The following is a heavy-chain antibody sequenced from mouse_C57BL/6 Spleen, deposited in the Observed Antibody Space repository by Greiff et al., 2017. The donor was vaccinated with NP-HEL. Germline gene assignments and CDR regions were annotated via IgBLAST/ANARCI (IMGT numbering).Heavy chain of an antibody. Sequence: VQLQQSGAELVRPGSSVKLSCKASGYTFTSYWMHWVKQRPIQGLEWIGNIDPSDSETHYNQKFKDKATLTVDKSSSTAYMQLSSLTSEDSAVYYCARDGAWTFAYWGQGTLVTVSA. D-gene: IGHD3-1*01. CDR2: IDPSDSET. V-gene: IGHV1-52*01. CDR3: ARDGAWTFAY. CDR1: GYTFTSYW. J-gene: IGHJ3*01.